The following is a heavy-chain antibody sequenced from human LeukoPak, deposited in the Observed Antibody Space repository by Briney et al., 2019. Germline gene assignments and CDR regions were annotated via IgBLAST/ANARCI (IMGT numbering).Heavy chain of an antibody. CDR1: GYTFTSYA. D-gene: IGHD2-21*02. Sequence: ASVKVSCKASGYTFTSYALNWVRQAPGQGLEWLGWINTNTGNPTYAQGFTGRFVFSLDTSVSTAYLQISSLKAEDTAVYYCAREGAYCGGDCYSNFDYWGQGTLVTVSS. J-gene: IGHJ4*02. CDR2: INTNTGNP. CDR3: AREGAYCGGDCYSNFDY. V-gene: IGHV7-4-1*02.